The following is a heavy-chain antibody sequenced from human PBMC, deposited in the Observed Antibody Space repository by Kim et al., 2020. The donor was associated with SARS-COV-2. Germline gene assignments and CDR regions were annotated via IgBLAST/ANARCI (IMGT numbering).Heavy chain of an antibody. Sequence: SETLSLTCTVSGGSISSSSYYWGWIRQPPGKGLEWIGSIYYSGSTYYNPSLKSRVTISVDTSKNQFSLKLSSVTAADTAVYYCARQYGDYRQGFDYWGQGTLVTVSS. CDR3: ARQYGDYRQGFDY. CDR2: IYYSGST. CDR1: GGSISSSSYY. V-gene: IGHV4-39*01. J-gene: IGHJ4*02. D-gene: IGHD4-17*01.